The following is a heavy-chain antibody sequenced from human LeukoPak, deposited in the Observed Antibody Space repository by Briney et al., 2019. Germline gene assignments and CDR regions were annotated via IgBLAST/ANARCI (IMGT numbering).Heavy chain of an antibody. Sequence: ASVKVSCKTSGYTFTSYYIHWVRQAPGQGLEWMGIINPSGGSTSYAQKFQGRVTMTRDTSTSTVYMELSSLRSEDTAVYYCARDSGGSDPFDYWGQGTLVTVSS. CDR1: GYTFTSYY. CDR3: ARDSGGSDPFDY. CDR2: INPSGGST. D-gene: IGHD3-16*02. J-gene: IGHJ4*02. V-gene: IGHV1-46*01.